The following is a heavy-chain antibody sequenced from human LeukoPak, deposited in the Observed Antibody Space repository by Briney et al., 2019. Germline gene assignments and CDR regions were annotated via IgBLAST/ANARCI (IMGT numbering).Heavy chain of an antibody. Sequence: GGSLRFSCAASGFTVSSNYMSWVRQGPGKGLEWVALIYNDGSTHYTDSVKGRFTISRDTSKNTLYLQMNSLRAEDTAVYYCAKDFITMVRGGWGQGTLVTVSS. CDR3: AKDFITMVRGG. V-gene: IGHV3-53*05. CDR1: GFTVSSNY. D-gene: IGHD3-10*01. J-gene: IGHJ4*02. CDR2: IYNDGST.